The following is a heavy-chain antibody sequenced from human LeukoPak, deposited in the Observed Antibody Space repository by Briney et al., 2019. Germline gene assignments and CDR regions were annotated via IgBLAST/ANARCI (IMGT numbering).Heavy chain of an antibody. V-gene: IGHV3-21*01. D-gene: IGHD2-15*01. Sequence: GGSLRLSCAASGFTFSSYSMNWVRQAPGKGLEWVSSISSSSSYIYYADSVKGRFIISRDNAKNSLYLQMNSLRAEDTAVYYCAGGSPTETLDYWGQGTLVTVSS. CDR3: AGGSPTETLDY. J-gene: IGHJ4*02. CDR2: ISSSSSYI. CDR1: GFTFSSYS.